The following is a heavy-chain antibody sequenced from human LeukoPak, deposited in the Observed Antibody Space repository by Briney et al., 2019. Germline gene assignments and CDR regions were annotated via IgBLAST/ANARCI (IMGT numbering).Heavy chain of an antibody. Sequence: GGSLRLSCAASGFTFSSYWMSRVRQAPGKGLEWVANIKQDGSEKYYVDSVKGRFTISRDNAKSSLYLQMNSLRAEDTAVYYCARDSRVDSYGYGRDYWGQGTLVTVSS. CDR2: IKQDGSEK. D-gene: IGHD5-18*01. J-gene: IGHJ4*02. CDR3: ARDSRVDSYGYGRDY. V-gene: IGHV3-7*01. CDR1: GFTFSSYW.